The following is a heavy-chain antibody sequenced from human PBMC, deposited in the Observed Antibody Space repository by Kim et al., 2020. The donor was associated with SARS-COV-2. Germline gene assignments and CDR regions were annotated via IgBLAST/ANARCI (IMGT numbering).Heavy chain of an antibody. CDR2: IKQDGSAK. J-gene: IGHJ4*02. D-gene: IGHD1-26*01. CDR3: ARAKEQLLETLDC. CDR1: GFTFSDHW. Sequence: GGSLRLSCAASGFTFSDHWMTWVRQAPGKGLEWVANIKQDGSAKQYVDSVKGRFTISRDNAKNFLYLQLSSLRAEDTAVYYCARAKEQLLETLDCWGQGTLVTVSS. V-gene: IGHV3-7*05.